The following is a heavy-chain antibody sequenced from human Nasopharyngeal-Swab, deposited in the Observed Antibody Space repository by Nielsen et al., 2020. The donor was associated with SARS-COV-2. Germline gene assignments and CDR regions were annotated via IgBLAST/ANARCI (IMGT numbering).Heavy chain of an antibody. J-gene: IGHJ6*02. Sequence: GESLKISCKGSGYSFTSYWIAWVRQMPGKGLEWMGIIYPRDGDTRYRQSVQGQFTISADKYISTAYLQLSSLKASDTAMYYCVRPEGVATSFKYSFQYGMDVWGQGTMVTVPS. CDR2: IYPRDGDT. CDR3: VRPEGVATSFKYSFQYGMDV. D-gene: IGHD5-12*01. V-gene: IGHV5-51*01. CDR1: GYSFTSYW.